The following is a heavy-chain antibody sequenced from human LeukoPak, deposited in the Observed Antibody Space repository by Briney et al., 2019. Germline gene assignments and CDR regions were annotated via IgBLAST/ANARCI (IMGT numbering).Heavy chain of an antibody. J-gene: IGHJ6*03. CDR2: INHSGST. Sequence: PSETLSLTCAVYGGSFSGYYWSWIRQPPGKGLDWIGEINHSGSTNYNPSLKSRVTISVDTSKNQFSLKLSSVTAADTAVYYCARGLGPIYYYYYYTDVWGKGTTVTVAS. CDR1: GGSFSGYY. CDR3: ARGLGPIYYYYYYTDV. V-gene: IGHV4-34*01.